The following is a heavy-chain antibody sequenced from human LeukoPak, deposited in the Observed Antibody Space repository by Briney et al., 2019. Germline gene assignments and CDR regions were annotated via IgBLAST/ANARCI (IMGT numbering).Heavy chain of an antibody. V-gene: IGHV1-2*02. CDR3: ARDHIVVVVAATRPQAYYYYYGMDV. D-gene: IGHD2-15*01. CDR1: GYTFTGYY. Sequence: ASVKVSCKASGYTFTGYYMHWVRQAPGQGLEWMGWINPNSGGTNYAQKFQGRVTVTRDTSISTAYMELSRLRSDDTAVYYCARDHIVVVVAATRPQAYYYYYGMDVWGQGTTVTVSS. J-gene: IGHJ6*02. CDR2: INPNSGGT.